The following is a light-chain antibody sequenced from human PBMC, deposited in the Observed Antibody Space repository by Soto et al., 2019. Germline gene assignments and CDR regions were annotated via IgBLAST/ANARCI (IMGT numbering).Light chain of an antibody. J-gene: IGKJ4*01. CDR1: QTVRNNY. Sequence: IVLTQSPGTLSLSPGERATLSCRASQTVRNNYLAWYQQKPGQAPRLLIYGASSRATGIPDRFSGSGSGTDFTLTISRLEPEDFAVYYCQQYGNSLTFGGGTKVDIK. V-gene: IGKV3-20*01. CDR3: QQYGNSLT. CDR2: GAS.